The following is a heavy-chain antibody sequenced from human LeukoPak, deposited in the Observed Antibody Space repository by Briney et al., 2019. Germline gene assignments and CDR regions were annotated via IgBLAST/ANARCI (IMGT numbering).Heavy chain of an antibody. Sequence: SVKVSCKASGGTFSSYAISWVRQAPGQGLEWMGGIIPIFGTANYAQKFQGRVTITTAESTRTAYMELSSLRSEDTAVYYCASGGMVRGLGYYMDAWGKGTTVTVSS. D-gene: IGHD3-10*01. CDR1: GGTFSSYA. J-gene: IGHJ6*03. V-gene: IGHV1-69*05. CDR2: IIPIFGTA. CDR3: ASGGMVRGLGYYMDA.